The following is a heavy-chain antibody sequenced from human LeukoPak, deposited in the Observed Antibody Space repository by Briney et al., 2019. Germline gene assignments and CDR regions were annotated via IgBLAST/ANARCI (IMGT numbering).Heavy chain of an antibody. D-gene: IGHD1-26*01. V-gene: IGHV3-30*14. Sequence: GTSLRLSCATSGFTFRSHAMHWVRQSPGKGLEWVAQIWYDGSNKYYADSVKGRFSVSRDNSKNTLYLQMSSLRAEDTAVYYCVKVGYSGSYGYWGQGTLVTVSS. CDR2: IWYDGSNK. J-gene: IGHJ4*02. CDR1: GFTFRSHA. CDR3: VKVGYSGSYGY.